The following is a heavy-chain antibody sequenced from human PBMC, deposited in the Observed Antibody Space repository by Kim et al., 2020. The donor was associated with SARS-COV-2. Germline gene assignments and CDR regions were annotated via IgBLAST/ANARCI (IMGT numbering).Heavy chain of an antibody. Sequence: GGSLRLSCAASGFTVSSNYMSWVRQAPGKGLEWVSVIYSGGSTYYADSVKGRFTISRDNSKNTLYLQMNSLRAEDTAVYYCARGPSPVTYYYDSSGEAFDIWGQGTMVTVSS. D-gene: IGHD3-22*01. CDR1: GFTVSSNY. CDR3: ARGPSPVTYYYDSSGEAFDI. J-gene: IGHJ3*02. CDR2: IYSGGST. V-gene: IGHV3-66*01.